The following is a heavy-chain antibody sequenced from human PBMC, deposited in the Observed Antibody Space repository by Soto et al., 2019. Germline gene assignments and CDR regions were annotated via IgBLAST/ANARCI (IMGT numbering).Heavy chain of an antibody. J-gene: IGHJ4*02. V-gene: IGHV3-21*01. D-gene: IGHD2-8*01. CDR2: ICGSSGHI. CDR1: GFTFSSYS. CDR3: ARTNAADSNYFDY. Sequence: PGGSLRLACAASGFTFSSYSMVWVRQAPEKGLEWVSSICGSSGHIYYADSLKGRFTISRDNAKNSLYLQMNSLRVDDTAVYYCARTNAADSNYFDYWGQGT.